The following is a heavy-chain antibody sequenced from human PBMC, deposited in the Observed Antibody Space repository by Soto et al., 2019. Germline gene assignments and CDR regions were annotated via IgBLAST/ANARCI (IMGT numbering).Heavy chain of an antibody. CDR3: ARDGGVYVWSGVHSSYHSYGLEV. CDR1: GGTFSSYA. Sequence: QVQLVQSGAEVKKPGSSVKVSCKASGGTFSSYAISWVRQAPGQGLEWMGGIIPIFGTANYAQKFQGRVMITADKSTSTAEMAQSSLRKEYAAVYYGARDGGVYVWSGVHSSYHSYGLEVWGQGTTV. J-gene: IGHJ6*02. V-gene: IGHV1-69*06. D-gene: IGHD3-3*01. CDR2: IIPIFGTA.